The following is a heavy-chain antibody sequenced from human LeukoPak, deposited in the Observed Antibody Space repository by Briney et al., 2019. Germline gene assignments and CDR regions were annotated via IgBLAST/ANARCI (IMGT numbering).Heavy chain of an antibody. J-gene: IGHJ4*02. V-gene: IGHV4-38-2*02. CDR1: GYLINSGYC. CDR3: ASRATVANIYFDS. D-gene: IGHD5-12*01. Sequence: SETLSLTCSVSGYLINSGYCWGWFRQSPGKGLEWIGSIYSTGDTYDKRSLKRRVSNSVDSSKNQFSLKLRSVTAADTAVYYCASRATVANIYFDSWGQGNLVTVSS. CDR2: IYSTGDT.